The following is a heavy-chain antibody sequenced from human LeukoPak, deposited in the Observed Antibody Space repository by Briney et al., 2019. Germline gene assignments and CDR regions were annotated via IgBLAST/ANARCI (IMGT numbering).Heavy chain of an antibody. CDR2: ISSSSGTI. Sequence: GGSLRLSCAASGLTFSSYSMNWVRQAPGKGLEWVSYISSSSGTIYYADSVKGRFTISRDNAKNSLYLQMNSLRVEDTAVYYCARDGFGSSWFDYWGQGTLVTVSS. V-gene: IGHV3-48*04. D-gene: IGHD6-13*01. J-gene: IGHJ4*02. CDR1: GLTFSSYS. CDR3: ARDGFGSSWFDY.